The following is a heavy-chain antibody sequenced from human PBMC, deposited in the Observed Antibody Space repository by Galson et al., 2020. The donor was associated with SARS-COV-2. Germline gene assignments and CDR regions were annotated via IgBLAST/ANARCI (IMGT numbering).Heavy chain of an antibody. CDR1: GFIFSDYY. CDR3: ARTPGNRWFDP. J-gene: IGHJ5*02. CDR2: ISGSGDPI. Sequence: NSGGSLRLSCAASGFIFSDYYMSWIRQAPGKGLEWISYISGSGDPISYADSVKGRFTIYRDNAKNSLYLQMNSLRAEDTAVYYCARTPGNRWFDPWGQGTLVTVSS. V-gene: IGHV3-11*01. D-gene: IGHD3-16*02.